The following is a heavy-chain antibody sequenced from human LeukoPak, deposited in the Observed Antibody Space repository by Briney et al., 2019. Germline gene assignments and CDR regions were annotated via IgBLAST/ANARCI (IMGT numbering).Heavy chain of an antibody. CDR1: GDFITSYY. CDR2: IYYTGNT. J-gene: IGHJ1*01. CDR3: ARGGPHSHYYDSSGYYTH. Sequence: PSETLSLTCTVSGDFITSYYWSWIRQPPGKGLEWIGYIYYTGNTNNNPSLKSRVTISVDTSKNQFSLKLSSVTAADTTVYYCARGGPHSHYYDSSGYYTHWGQGTLVTVSS. V-gene: IGHV4-59*12. D-gene: IGHD3-22*01.